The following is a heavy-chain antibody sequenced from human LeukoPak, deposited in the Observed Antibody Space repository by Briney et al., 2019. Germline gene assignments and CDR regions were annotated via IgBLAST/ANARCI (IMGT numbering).Heavy chain of an antibody. Sequence: GGSLRLSCAASGFTFSSYSMNWVRQAPGKGLEWVSYISSSSSTIYYADSVKGRFTISRDNAKNSLYLQMNSLRAEDTAVYYCARAARFLEWLLTPSAFDIWGQGTMVAVSS. V-gene: IGHV3-48*01. D-gene: IGHD3-3*01. CDR2: ISSSSSTI. CDR3: ARAARFLEWLLTPSAFDI. CDR1: GFTFSSYS. J-gene: IGHJ3*02.